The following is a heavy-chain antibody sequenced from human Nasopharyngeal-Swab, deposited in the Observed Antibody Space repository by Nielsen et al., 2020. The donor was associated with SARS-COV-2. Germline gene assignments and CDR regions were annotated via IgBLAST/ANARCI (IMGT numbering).Heavy chain of an antibody. D-gene: IGHD5-18*01. CDR1: GFTFDDYA. V-gene: IGHV3-9*01. CDR3: AKDSRGYSYGQIFPFFDY. CDR2: ISWNSGSI. J-gene: IGHJ4*02. Sequence: GGSLRLSFAASGFTFDDYAMHWARQAPGKGLEWVSGISWNSGSIGYADSVKGRFTISRDNAKNSLYLQMNSLRAEDTALYYCAKDSRGYSYGQIFPFFDYWGQGTLVTVSS.